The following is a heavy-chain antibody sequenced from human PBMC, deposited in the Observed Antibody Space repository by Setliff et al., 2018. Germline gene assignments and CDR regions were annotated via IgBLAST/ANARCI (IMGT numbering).Heavy chain of an antibody. J-gene: IGHJ5*02. CDR1: GGSFSGFY. Sequence: SETLSLTCAVYGGSFSGFYWPWIRQSPGKGLEWIGEINHSGGIDYNPSLKRRVTISVDTSKNQFSLKLMSVTAAETAVYYCATMRNYYETGNYYSSRWFDPWGQGTLVTVSS. V-gene: IGHV4-34*01. CDR3: ATMRNYYETGNYYSSRWFDP. D-gene: IGHD3-22*01. CDR2: INHSGGI.